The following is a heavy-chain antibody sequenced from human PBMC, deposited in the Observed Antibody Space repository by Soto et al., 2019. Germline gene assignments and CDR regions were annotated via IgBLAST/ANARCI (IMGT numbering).Heavy chain of an antibody. Sequence: QVQLVQSGAEVKKPGASVKVSCKASGYTFTSYAMHWVRQAPGQRLEWMGWINAGNGNTKYSQKFQGRVTITRDTSASTAYMELSSLRSEDTAVYYCARVSSGYDRDDYWGQGTLVTASS. J-gene: IGHJ4*02. D-gene: IGHD5-12*01. CDR1: GYTFTSYA. V-gene: IGHV1-3*01. CDR3: ARVSSGYDRDDY. CDR2: INAGNGNT.